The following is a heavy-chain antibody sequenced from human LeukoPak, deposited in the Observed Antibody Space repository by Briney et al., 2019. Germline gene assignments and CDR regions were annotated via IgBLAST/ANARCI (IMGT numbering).Heavy chain of an antibody. Sequence: ASVKVSCKASGYTFTSYGISWVRQAPGQGLEWMGWISAYNGNTNYAQKLQGRVTMTTDTSTSTAYMELRSLRSDDTVVYYCARDYDGSGSYGYFDYWGQGTLVTVSS. CDR1: GYTFTSYG. CDR3: ARDYDGSGSYGYFDY. J-gene: IGHJ4*02. V-gene: IGHV1-18*01. D-gene: IGHD3-10*01. CDR2: ISAYNGNT.